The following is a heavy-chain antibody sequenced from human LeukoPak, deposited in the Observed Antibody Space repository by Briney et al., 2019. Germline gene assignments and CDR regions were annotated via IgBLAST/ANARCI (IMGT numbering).Heavy chain of an antibody. CDR3: ARGPGLWFGELLYYFDY. CDR1: GFTFSSYA. J-gene: IGHJ4*02. CDR2: ISYDGSNK. Sequence: PGRSLRLSCAASGFTFSSYAMHWVRQTPGKGLEWVAVISYDGSNKYYADSVKGRFTISRDNSKNTLYLQMNSLGAEDTAVYYCARGPGLWFGELLYYFDYWGQGTLVTVSS. V-gene: IGHV3-30-3*01. D-gene: IGHD3-10*01.